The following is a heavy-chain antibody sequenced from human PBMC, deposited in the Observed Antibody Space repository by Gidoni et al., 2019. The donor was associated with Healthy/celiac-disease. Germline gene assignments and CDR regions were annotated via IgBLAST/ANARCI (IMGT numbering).Heavy chain of an antibody. CDR3: ARRDVYGANFDY. CDR1: GGSISSSSYY. D-gene: IGHD3-10*02. J-gene: IGHJ4*02. V-gene: IGHV4-39*01. CDR2: IYYSGST. Sequence: QLQLQESGPGLVKPSETLSLTCTVPGGSISSSSYYWGWIRQPPGKGLEWIGSIYYSGSTYYNPSLKSRVTISVDTSKNQFSLKLSSVTAADTAVYYCARRDVYGANFDYWGQGTLVTVSS.